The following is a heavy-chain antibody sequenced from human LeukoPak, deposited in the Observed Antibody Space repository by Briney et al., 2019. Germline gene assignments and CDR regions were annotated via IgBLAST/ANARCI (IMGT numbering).Heavy chain of an antibody. CDR3: ARVTLTGYFAFDS. Sequence: GGSLRLSCAASGFTFSSYNMNWVRQAPGKGLEWVSSISSTSSYIYYADSVKGRFTISRDTAKSSLYLQMNSLRAEDTAMYYCARVTLTGYFAFDSWGQGTLVTVSS. CDR2: ISSTSSYI. D-gene: IGHD3-9*01. V-gene: IGHV3-21*01. CDR1: GFTFSSYN. J-gene: IGHJ4*02.